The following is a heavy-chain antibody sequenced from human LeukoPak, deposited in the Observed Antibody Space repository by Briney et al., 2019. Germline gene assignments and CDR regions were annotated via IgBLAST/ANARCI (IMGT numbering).Heavy chain of an antibody. CDR1: GFTFSSYA. CDR2: ILYDGSNK. CDR3: AKDRIAAAGDLTRPDY. V-gene: IGHV3-30-3*01. J-gene: IGHJ4*02. D-gene: IGHD6-13*01. Sequence: GGSLRLSCAASGFTFSSYAMHWVRQAPGKGLEWVAVILYDGSNKHYADSVKGRFTISRDNSKNTLYLQMNSLRAEDTAVYYCAKDRIAAAGDLTRPDYWGQGTLVTVSS.